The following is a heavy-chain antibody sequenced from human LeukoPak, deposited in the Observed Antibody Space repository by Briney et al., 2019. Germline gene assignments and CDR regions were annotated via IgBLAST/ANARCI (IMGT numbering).Heavy chain of an antibody. J-gene: IGHJ4*02. D-gene: IGHD5-18*01. CDR2: IYYSGST. V-gene: IGHV4-39*01. CDR3: ARQVGYSYGHLDY. CDR1: GGSIRSNSFY. Sequence: SETLSLTCTVSGGSIRSNSFYWGWIRQPPGKGLEWIASIYYSGSTYYNPSLKSRVTISVDTSKNQFSLKLSSVTAADTAVYYCARQVGYSYGHLDYWGQGTLVTVSS.